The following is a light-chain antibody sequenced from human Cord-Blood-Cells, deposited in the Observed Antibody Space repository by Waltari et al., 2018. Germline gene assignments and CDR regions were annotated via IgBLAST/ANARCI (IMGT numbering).Light chain of an antibody. CDR1: SSTLGSNY. V-gene: IGLV1-47*01. J-gene: IGLJ3*02. Sequence: QSVLTQPPSASGTPGQRVTISCSGSSSTLGSNYVYWYQQLPGTAPKRLIYRNNQRPSGVPDRFSGSKSGTSASLAISGLRSEDEADYYCAAWDDSLSGWVFGGGTKLTVL. CDR2: RNN. CDR3: AAWDDSLSGWV.